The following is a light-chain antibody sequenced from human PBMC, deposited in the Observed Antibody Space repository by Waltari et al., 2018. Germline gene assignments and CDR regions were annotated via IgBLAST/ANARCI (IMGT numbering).Light chain of an antibody. Sequence: LTQSPGTLSLSPGERATLSCRASQSLTKRYLAWYQQKPGQAPRLRIYGASSRAAGIPDRFSGSGSGTDFTLTISRLEPEDFAVYYCQQYGSSVLYTFGQGTKLEIK. CDR2: GAS. CDR1: QSLTKRY. J-gene: IGKJ2*01. V-gene: IGKV3-20*01. CDR3: QQYGSSVLYT.